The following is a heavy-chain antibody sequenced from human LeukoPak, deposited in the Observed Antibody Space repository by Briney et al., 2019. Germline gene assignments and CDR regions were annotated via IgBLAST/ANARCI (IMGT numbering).Heavy chain of an antibody. D-gene: IGHD1-1*01. Sequence: ASVKVSCKVSGYTLTELSMHWVRQAPGKGLEWMGGFDPEDGETIYAQKFQGRVTMTEDTSTDTAYIEVSSLRSDDTEVYYCASEGTGFYYWGQGTLVTVSS. J-gene: IGHJ4*02. V-gene: IGHV1-24*01. CDR2: FDPEDGET. CDR1: GYTLTELS. CDR3: ASEGTGFYY.